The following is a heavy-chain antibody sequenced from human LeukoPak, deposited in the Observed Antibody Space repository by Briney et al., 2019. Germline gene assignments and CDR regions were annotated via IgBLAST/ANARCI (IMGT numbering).Heavy chain of an antibody. J-gene: IGHJ4*02. CDR2: VSGGAEAT. CDR1: GFTFSSYA. CDR3: AKDTPLTAYTSGWSNNCFDY. Sequence: GGSLRLSCAASGFTFSSYAMSWVRQAPGKGLEWVSTVSGGAEATYYADSVKGRFAISRDNSKSALYLQMNSLRAEDTAIYYCAKDTPLTAYTSGWSNNCFDYWGQGTLVTVSS. V-gene: IGHV3-23*01. D-gene: IGHD6-19*01.